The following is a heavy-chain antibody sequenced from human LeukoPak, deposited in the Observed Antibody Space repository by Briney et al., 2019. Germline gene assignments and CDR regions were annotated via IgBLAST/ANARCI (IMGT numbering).Heavy chain of an antibody. CDR3: AKLEN. J-gene: IGHJ4*02. CDR2: ISYDVGKK. V-gene: IGHV3-30*18. D-gene: IGHD1-1*01. Sequence: GGSLRLSCAASGFTFSSYGMHWVRQAPGKGLEWVAVISYDVGKKYYADSVKGRFIISRDNSKNTLYLQMNSLRAEDTAIYYCAKLENWGQGTLVTVSS. CDR1: GFTFSSYG.